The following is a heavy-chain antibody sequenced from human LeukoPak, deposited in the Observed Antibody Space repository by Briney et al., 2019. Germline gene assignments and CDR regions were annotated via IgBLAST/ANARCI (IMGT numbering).Heavy chain of an antibody. Sequence: GGSLRLSCAASRFTFSSHWLHWVRQAPGKGLVWVSRINGDGTSTIYADSVKGRFTISRDNAKSTVYLQMNSLRAEDTAVYYCARTGSGGDLDIWGQGTMVTVSS. D-gene: IGHD2-15*01. V-gene: IGHV3-74*01. CDR3: ARTGSGGDLDI. J-gene: IGHJ3*02. CDR1: RFTFSSHW. CDR2: INGDGTST.